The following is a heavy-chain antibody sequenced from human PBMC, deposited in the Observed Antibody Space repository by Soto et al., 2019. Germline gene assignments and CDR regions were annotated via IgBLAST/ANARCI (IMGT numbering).Heavy chain of an antibody. CDR3: ARDIDTPDYGDQKGHNWFDP. Sequence: QVQLVESGGGLVKPGGSLRLPCAASGFTFSDYYMSWIRQAPGKGLEWVSYISSSGSTIYYADSVKGRFTISRDNAKNSLYLQMNSLRAEDTAVYYCARDIDTPDYGDQKGHNWFDPWGQGTLVTVSS. J-gene: IGHJ5*02. CDR1: GFTFSDYY. D-gene: IGHD4-17*01. V-gene: IGHV3-11*01. CDR2: ISSSGSTI.